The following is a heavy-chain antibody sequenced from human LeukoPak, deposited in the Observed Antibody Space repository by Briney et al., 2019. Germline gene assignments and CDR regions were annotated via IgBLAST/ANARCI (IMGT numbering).Heavy chain of an antibody. D-gene: IGHD1-1*01. CDR2: IKSKSDGGAI. Sequence: PGGSLRLSCEASGFSFRDAWMSWVRQAPGKGLEWVGRIKSKSDGGAIDYAAPVKGRFTISRDDSKNTLSLQMNSLKIEDTAMYYCTIAWKAGRFDPWGQGTLVTVSS. V-gene: IGHV3-15*01. CDR1: GFSFRDAW. CDR3: TIAWKAGRFDP. J-gene: IGHJ5*02.